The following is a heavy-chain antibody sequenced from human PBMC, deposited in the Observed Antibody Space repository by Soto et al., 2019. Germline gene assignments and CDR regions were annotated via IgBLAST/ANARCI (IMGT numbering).Heavy chain of an antibody. J-gene: IGHJ6*02. Sequence: ASVKVSCKASGYTITSYYMHWVRQAPGQGLEWMGIINPSSSATRYSQKFQGRVTMTRDVSTSTVYMEMSGLRSEDTAVYYCARGYCSSGNCYRLYYYEMDVWGQGTTVTVP. CDR2: INPSSSAT. D-gene: IGHD2-15*01. CDR3: ARGYCSSGNCYRLYYYEMDV. CDR1: GYTITSYY. V-gene: IGHV1-46*01.